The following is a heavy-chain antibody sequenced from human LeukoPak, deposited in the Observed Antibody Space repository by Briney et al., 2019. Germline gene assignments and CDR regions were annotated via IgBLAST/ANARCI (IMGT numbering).Heavy chain of an antibody. CDR2: ISGSGGST. D-gene: IGHD3-22*01. CDR3: ASCYYDSSGYSYYYGMDV. V-gene: IGHV3-23*01. CDR1: GFTFSSYA. Sequence: GGSLRLSCAASGFTFSSYAMSWVRQAPGKGLEWVSAISGSGGSTYYADSVKGRFTISRDNSKNTLYLQMNSLRAEDTAVYYCASCYYDSSGYSYYYGMDVWGQGTTVTVSS. J-gene: IGHJ6*02.